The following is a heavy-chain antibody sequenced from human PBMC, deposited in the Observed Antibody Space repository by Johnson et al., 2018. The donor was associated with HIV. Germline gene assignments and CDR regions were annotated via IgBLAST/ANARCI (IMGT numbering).Heavy chain of an antibody. CDR2: ISWDSGTI. V-gene: IGHV3-9*01. CDR1: GFTFDDYA. Sequence: QLVESGGGLVQPGRSLRLSCAATGFTFDDYAMHWVRQAPGKGLEWVSGISWDSGTIGYADSVKGRFTISRDNAKISLYLQMDSLRAEDTAVYYCAKDMSRVVTPWAVSFDIWGQGTMVTVSS. J-gene: IGHJ3*02. D-gene: IGHD4-23*01. CDR3: AKDMSRVVTPWAVSFDI.